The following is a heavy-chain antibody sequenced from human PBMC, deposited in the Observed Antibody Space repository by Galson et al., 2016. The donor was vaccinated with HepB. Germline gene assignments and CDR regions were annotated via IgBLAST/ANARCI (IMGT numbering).Heavy chain of an antibody. CDR1: GYTFTNYG. V-gene: IGHV1-18*01. J-gene: IGHJ4*02. D-gene: IGHD1-26*01. Sequence: SVKVSCKASGYTFTNYGITWVRQAPGQGLEWMGWISPYNGNTNYAQKLQGRVTMTTDTSTNTAYMELRSLRSDDTAVYCCARDRSSRWELPRGFDYWGQGTLVTVSS. CDR2: ISPYNGNT. CDR3: ARDRSSRWELPRGFDY.